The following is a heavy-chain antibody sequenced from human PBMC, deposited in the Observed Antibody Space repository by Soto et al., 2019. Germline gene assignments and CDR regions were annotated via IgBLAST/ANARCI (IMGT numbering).Heavy chain of an antibody. Sequence: QVQLVQSGAEVKKPGSSVKVSCKASGGTFSSYTISWVRQAPGQGLEWMGRIIPILGIANYAQEFQGRVTSTAAKSTGTAYMELSRLRSEDTAVYCCARALEYSSTSTLDYWGQGTLVTVAS. CDR1: GGTFSSYT. CDR2: IIPILGIA. J-gene: IGHJ4*02. D-gene: IGHD6-6*01. V-gene: IGHV1-69*02. CDR3: ARALEYSSTSTLDY.